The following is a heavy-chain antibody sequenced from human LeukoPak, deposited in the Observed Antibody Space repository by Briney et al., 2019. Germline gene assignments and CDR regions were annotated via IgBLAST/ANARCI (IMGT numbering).Heavy chain of an antibody. CDR2: INSDGSST. Sequence: GGSLRLSCAASGFTFSSYWMHWVRQAPGKGLVWVSRINSDGSSTRYADSVKGRFTISRDNSKNTLYLQMNSLRAEDTAVYYCAKDTETYYYDSSGYYIWGQGTLVTVSS. CDR3: AKDTETYYYDSSGYYI. V-gene: IGHV3-74*01. CDR1: GFTFSSYW. D-gene: IGHD3-22*01. J-gene: IGHJ4*02.